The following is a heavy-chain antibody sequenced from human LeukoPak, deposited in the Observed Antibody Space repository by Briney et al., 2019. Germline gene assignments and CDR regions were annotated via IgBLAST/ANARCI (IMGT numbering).Heavy chain of an antibody. CDR2: INRRGHT. CDR1: GFTFDRFT. D-gene: IGHD2-21*02. CDR3: AKEVDCPSDCLFFHS. J-gene: IGHJ4*02. Sequence: GGSLRLSCAASGFTFDRFTIHWVRQTPGKGLEWVSLINRRGHTFYADSVKGRFTISRDNSRNSVFPQMNSLRPEDTALYHCAKEVDCPSDCLFFHSWGQGTLVTVSS. V-gene: IGHV3-43*01.